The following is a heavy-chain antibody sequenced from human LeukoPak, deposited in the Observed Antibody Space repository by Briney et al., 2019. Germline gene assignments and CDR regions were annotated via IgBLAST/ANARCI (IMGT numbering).Heavy chain of an antibody. CDR3: ARDFIDFWSGYYPGNDAFDI. CDR2: IKQDGSEK. V-gene: IGHV3-7*01. CDR1: GFTFSSYW. Sequence: GGSLRLSCAASGFTFSSYWMSWVRQAPGKGLEWVANIKQDGSEKYYVDSVKGRFTIFRDNAKNSLYLQMNSLRAEDTAVYYCARDFIDFWSGYYPGNDAFDIWGQGTMVTVSS. J-gene: IGHJ3*02. D-gene: IGHD3-3*01.